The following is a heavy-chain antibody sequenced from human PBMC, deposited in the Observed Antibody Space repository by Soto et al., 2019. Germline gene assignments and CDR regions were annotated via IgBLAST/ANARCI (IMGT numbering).Heavy chain of an antibody. Sequence: GVSQRLPCTASGLTFSSYAMSWVRQAPGKGLEWVSAISGSGGSTYYADSVKGRFTISRDNSKNTLYLQMNSLRAEDTAVYYCANVGYPVRYYYYGTDVWGQGTKVTVSS. CDR2: ISGSGGST. J-gene: IGHJ6*02. CDR3: ANVGYPVRYYYYGTDV. D-gene: IGHD2-15*01. V-gene: IGHV3-23*01. CDR1: GLTFSSYA.